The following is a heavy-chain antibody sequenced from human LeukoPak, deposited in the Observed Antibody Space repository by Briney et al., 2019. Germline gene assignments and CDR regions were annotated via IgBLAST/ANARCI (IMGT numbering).Heavy chain of an antibody. Sequence: PGGSLRLSCAASGFTFSDYYMSWIRQAPGKGLEWVSYISSSGSTIYYADSVKGRFTISRDNAKNSLYLQMNSLRAEDTAVYYCAREFGLYTDSRRSYYYMDVWGKGTTVTVSS. J-gene: IGHJ6*03. CDR1: GFTFSDYY. CDR2: ISSSGSTI. D-gene: IGHD3/OR15-3a*01. CDR3: AREFGLYTDSRRSYYYMDV. V-gene: IGHV3-11*04.